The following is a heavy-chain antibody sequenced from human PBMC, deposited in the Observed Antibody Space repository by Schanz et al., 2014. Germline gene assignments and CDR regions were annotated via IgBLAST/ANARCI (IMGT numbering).Heavy chain of an antibody. Sequence: QVQLVESGGGVVQPGNSLRLSCAASGFIFSGYAMIWVRQAPGKGLEWVALISYDGSNKHYADSVKGRFTISRDNSKKTLYVQMNSLRAEDTAVYYCARDRPSGYALDFWGQGTLVTVSS. CDR3: ARDRPSGYALDF. CDR2: ISYDGSNK. V-gene: IGHV3-30*04. J-gene: IGHJ4*02. CDR1: GFIFSGYA. D-gene: IGHD5-12*01.